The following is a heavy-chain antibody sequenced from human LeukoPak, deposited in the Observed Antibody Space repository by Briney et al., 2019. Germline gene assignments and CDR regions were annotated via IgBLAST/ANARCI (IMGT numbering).Heavy chain of an antibody. J-gene: IGHJ4*02. Sequence: GSLRLSCAASGFTFNSYAMSWVRQAPGKGLEWVSAIRGSGGGTYYADSVKGRFTISRDNSKNTLYLQMNSLRDEDTALYYCAKAGIGVVGYFDYWGQGALVTVSS. CDR3: AKAGIGVVGYFDY. V-gene: IGHV3-23*01. CDR1: GFTFNSYA. D-gene: IGHD6-19*01. CDR2: IRGSGGGT.